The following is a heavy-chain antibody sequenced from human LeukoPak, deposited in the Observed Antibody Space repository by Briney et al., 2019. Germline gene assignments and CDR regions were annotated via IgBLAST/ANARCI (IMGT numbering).Heavy chain of an antibody. J-gene: IGHJ6*02. V-gene: IGHV1-8*01. CDR2: MNPNSGNT. CDR3: ARDRGSGYSYGFPHYYYGMDV. Sequence: ASVKVSCKASGYTFTSYDINWVRQATGQGLEWMGWMNPNSGNTGYAQKFQGRVTMTRNTSISTAYMELSSLRSEDTAVYYCARDRGSGYSYGFPHYYYGMDVWGQGTTVTVSS. D-gene: IGHD5-18*01. CDR1: GYTFTSYD.